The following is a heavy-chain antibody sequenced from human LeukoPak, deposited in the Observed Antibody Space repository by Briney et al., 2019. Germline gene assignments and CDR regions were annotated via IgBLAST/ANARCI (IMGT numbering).Heavy chain of an antibody. CDR1: GFTFNNCE. V-gene: IGHV3-48*03. J-gene: IGHJ3*02. D-gene: IGHD5-12*01. CDR2: ITGSGRTI. Sequence: GGSLRLSCAAAGFTFNNCEMNWVRQAPGRGLEWISHITGSGRTIYYTDSVKGRFTISRDNAKNSLYLQMNSLRAEDTALYYSVREGINGPSGYDAFDIWGQGTMVTVSS. CDR3: VREGINGPSGYDAFDI.